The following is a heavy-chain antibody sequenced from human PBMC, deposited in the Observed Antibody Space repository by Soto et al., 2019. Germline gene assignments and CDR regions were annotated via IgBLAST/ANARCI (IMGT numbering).Heavy chain of an antibody. CDR1: GFTFSSYG. J-gene: IGHJ3*02. V-gene: IGHV3-33*01. D-gene: IGHD2-15*01. Sequence: GGSLRLSCAASGFTFSSYGMHWVRQAPGKGLEWVAVIWYDGSNKYYADSVKGRFTISRDNSKNTLYLQMNSLRAEDTAVYYCARAPYCSGGSCQEHELGDAFDIWGQGTMVTVSS. CDR2: IWYDGSNK. CDR3: ARAPYCSGGSCQEHELGDAFDI.